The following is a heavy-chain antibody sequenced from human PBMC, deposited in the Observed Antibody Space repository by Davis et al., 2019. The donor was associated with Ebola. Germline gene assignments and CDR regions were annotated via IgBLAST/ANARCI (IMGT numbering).Heavy chain of an antibody. CDR1: GYSFTSYW. D-gene: IGHD6-13*01. CDR2: IYPGDSDT. Sequence: GESLKISCQGSGYSFTSYWISWVRQMPGKGLEWMGIIYPGDSDTRYSPSFQGQVTISADKSISTAYLQWSSLKASDTAMYYCARIGIAAAGRRARYYYGMDVWGQGTTVTVSS. J-gene: IGHJ6*02. V-gene: IGHV5-51*01. CDR3: ARIGIAAAGRRARYYYGMDV.